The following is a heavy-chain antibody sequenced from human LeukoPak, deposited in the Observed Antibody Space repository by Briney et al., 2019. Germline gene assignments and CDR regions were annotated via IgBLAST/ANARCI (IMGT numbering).Heavy chain of an antibody. J-gene: IGHJ4*02. Sequence: SETLSLTCTVSGVSISSYYWSWIRQPAGKGLEWIGRFYTSGSTNYSPSLKSRVTISVDTSKNQFSLKLSSVTAADTAVYYCARTTRGSSSWTFDYWGQGTLVTVSS. V-gene: IGHV4-4*07. D-gene: IGHD6-13*01. CDR2: FYTSGST. CDR3: ARTTRGSSSWTFDY. CDR1: GVSISSYY.